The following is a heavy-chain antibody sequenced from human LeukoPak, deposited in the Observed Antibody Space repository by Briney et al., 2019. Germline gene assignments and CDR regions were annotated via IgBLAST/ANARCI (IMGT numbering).Heavy chain of an antibody. CDR2: ISSSSSYI. J-gene: IGHJ3*02. CDR3: ARDRYSSGWSYDAFDI. Sequence: GGSLRLSCAASGFTFSSYSMNWVRQAPGKGLEWVSSISSSSSYIYYAGSVKGRFTISRDNAKNSLYLQMNSLRAEDTAVYYCARDRYSSGWSYDAFDIWGQGTMVTVSS. D-gene: IGHD6-19*01. V-gene: IGHV3-21*01. CDR1: GFTFSSYS.